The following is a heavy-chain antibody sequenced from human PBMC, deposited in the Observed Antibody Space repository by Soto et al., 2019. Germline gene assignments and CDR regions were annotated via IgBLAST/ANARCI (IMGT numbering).Heavy chain of an antibody. CDR3: ARGGLAVAGWFDP. V-gene: IGHV4-59*01. CDR1: GGSISSYY. J-gene: IGHJ5*02. CDR2: IYYSGST. D-gene: IGHD6-19*01. Sequence: SETLSLTCTVSGGSISSYYWSWIRQPPGRGLEWIGYIYYSGSTNYNPSLKSRVTISVDTSKNQFSLKLSSVTAADTAVYYCARGGLAVAGWFDPWGQGTLVTVSS.